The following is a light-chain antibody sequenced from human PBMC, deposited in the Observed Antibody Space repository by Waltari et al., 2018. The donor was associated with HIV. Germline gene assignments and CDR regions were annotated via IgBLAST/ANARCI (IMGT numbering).Light chain of an antibody. J-gene: IGKJ3*01. CDR2: SAT. CDR3: EQIYTFPLFS. Sequence: DIQLTQSPSPLSASVGDRVTLTCRASQTIGDYVNWYQQKPGKPPKVLIDSATSLQPGVPSRFSGSGSGTDFALTISSLQPEDLAIYYCEQIYTFPLFSFGPGTKVEIK. V-gene: IGKV1-39*01. CDR1: QTIGDY.